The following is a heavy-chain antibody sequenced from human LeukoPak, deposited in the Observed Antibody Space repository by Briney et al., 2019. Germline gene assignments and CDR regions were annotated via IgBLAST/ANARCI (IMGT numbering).Heavy chain of an antibody. J-gene: IGHJ6*02. D-gene: IGHD3-9*01. V-gene: IGHV4-30-2*01. CDR1: GGSISSGGYS. Sequence: MPSETLSLTCAVSGGSISSGGYSWSWIRQPPGKGLEWIGYIYHSGSTYYNPSLKSRVTISVDTSKNQFSLKLSSVTAADTAVYYCARRTPLDWLYNYYYYGMDVWGQGTTVTVSS. CDR3: ARRTPLDWLYNYYYYGMDV. CDR2: IYHSGST.